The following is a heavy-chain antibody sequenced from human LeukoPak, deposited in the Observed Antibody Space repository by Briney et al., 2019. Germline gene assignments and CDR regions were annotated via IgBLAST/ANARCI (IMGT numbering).Heavy chain of an antibody. V-gene: IGHV1-69*01. CDR1: GGTFSSYA. CDR2: IIPVFGTA. J-gene: IGHJ6*03. D-gene: IGHD5-12*01. CDR3: ARGVATLTLGYYYYYMDV. Sequence: SVKVSCKASGGTFSSYAISWVRQAPGQGLEWMGGIIPVFGTANYAQRFQGRVTITADESTSTAYMELSSLRSEDTAVYYCARGVATLTLGYYYYYMDVWGKGTTVTVSS.